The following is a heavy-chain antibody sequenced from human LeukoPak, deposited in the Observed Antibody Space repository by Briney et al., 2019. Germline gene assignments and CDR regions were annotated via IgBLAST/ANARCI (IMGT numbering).Heavy chain of an antibody. Sequence: GGSLRLSCAASGFPFSIYGLNWVRQAPGKGLEWVASITRSIRDLYYADSVKGRFSISRDDATNSLFLQMNSLRVEDSAMYYCARDRQQLLPSPNGWFDPWGQGTQVTVSS. CDR1: GFPFSIYG. J-gene: IGHJ5*02. CDR2: ITRSIRDL. D-gene: IGHD6-13*01. CDR3: ARDRQQLLPSPNGWFDP. V-gene: IGHV3-21*01.